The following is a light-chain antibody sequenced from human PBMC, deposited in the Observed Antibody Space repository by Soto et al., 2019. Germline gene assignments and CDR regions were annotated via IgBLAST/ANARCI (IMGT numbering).Light chain of an antibody. CDR3: QQYNSYPIT. J-gene: IGKJ5*01. CDR1: QTISGY. Sequence: DIQITQSPSSLSSSVLERFTITCRASQTISGYLNWYQQKPGKAPELLIYAASNLESGVPSRFSGSGSGTEFTLTISSLQPDDFATYYCQQYNSYPITFGQGTRLEI. V-gene: IGKV1-5*01. CDR2: AAS.